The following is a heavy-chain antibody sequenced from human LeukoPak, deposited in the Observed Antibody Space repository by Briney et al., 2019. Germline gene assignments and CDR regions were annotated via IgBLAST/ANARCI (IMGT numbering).Heavy chain of an antibody. CDR2: INHSGST. J-gene: IGHJ4*02. V-gene: IGHV4-34*01. D-gene: IGHD5-18*01. Sequence: PSETLSLTCAVYGGSFSGYYWSWIRQPPGKGLEWIGEINHSGSTNYNPSLKSRVTISVDTSKNQFSLKLSSVTAADTAVYYCARDDVRDTAMVLFDHWGQGTLVTVSS. CDR1: GGSFSGYY. CDR3: ARDDVRDTAMVLFDH.